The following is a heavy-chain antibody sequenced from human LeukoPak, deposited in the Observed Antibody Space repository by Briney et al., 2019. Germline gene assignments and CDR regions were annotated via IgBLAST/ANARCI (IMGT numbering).Heavy chain of an antibody. CDR2: ITGTSSST. V-gene: IGHV3-21*01. CDR3: ARDLGASHYDILTGYYFYYYYYGMDV. CDR1: GFGFSSYT. Sequence: PGESLRLSCESPGFGFSSYTMNWVRQGPGKGLEWVADITGTSSSTHYADSVKGRFTISRDSAKNVLYLQMNSLRGDDTAVYFCARDLGASHYDILTGYYFYYYYYGMDVWGQGTTVTVSS. D-gene: IGHD3-9*01. J-gene: IGHJ6*02.